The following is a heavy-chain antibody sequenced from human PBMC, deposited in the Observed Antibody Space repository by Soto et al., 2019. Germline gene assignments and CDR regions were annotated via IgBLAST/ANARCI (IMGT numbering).Heavy chain of an antibody. J-gene: IGHJ3*02. CDR1: GGSISSGAYY. D-gene: IGHD2-2*01. V-gene: IGHV4-31*02. CDR2: IYYSGTT. Sequence: VSGGSISSGAYYWNWIRQHPRKGLEWVGYIYYSGTTYYNAYLGSRVSISADTSKNQFSLKLNSVTVADTAVYYCARNPSHLCVSPRCHASDIWGHGTIVTVSS. CDR3: ARNPSHLCVSPRCHASDI.